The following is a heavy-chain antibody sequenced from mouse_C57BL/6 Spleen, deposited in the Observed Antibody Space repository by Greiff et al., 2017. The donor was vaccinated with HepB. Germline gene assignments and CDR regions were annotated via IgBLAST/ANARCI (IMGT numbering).Heavy chain of an antibody. D-gene: IGHD2-4*01. J-gene: IGHJ3*01. CDR1: GYTFTDYY. CDR3: ARGYDYDEKVFAY. Sequence: VQLQQSGPVLVKPGASVKMSCKASGYTFTDYYMNWVKQSHGKSLEWIGVINPYNGGTSYNQKFKGKATLTVDKSSSTAYMELNSLTSEDSAVYYCARGYDYDEKVFAYWGQGTLVTVSA. V-gene: IGHV1-19*01. CDR2: INPYNGGT.